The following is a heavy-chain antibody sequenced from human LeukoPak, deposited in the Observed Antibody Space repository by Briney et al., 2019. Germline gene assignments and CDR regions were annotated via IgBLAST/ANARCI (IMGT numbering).Heavy chain of an antibody. D-gene: IGHD6-13*01. CDR3: ARRLTASVKHYFDY. CDR2: ISSSSGTI. CDR1: GFTFISYN. Sequence: GGSLRLSWAASGFTFISYNMNWDRQAPGKGLEWVSYISSSSGTIYYADSVQGRFTISRDNAKNSLYLQMNSLRAEDTAVYYCARRLTASVKHYFDYWGQGTLVTVSS. J-gene: IGHJ4*02. V-gene: IGHV3-48*01.